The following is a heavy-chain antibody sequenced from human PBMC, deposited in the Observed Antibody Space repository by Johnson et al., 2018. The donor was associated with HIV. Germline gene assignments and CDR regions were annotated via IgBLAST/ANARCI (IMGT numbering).Heavy chain of an antibody. CDR1: GFTVSSNY. D-gene: IGHD1-26*01. Sequence: QVQLVESGGGLIQPGGSLRLSCAASGFTVSSNYMSWVRQAPGKGLEWVALISYDGSHKFYADSVKGRFTISRDNPKNTLYLQMNSLRAEDTAVYYCARVRVGAFDILGQGTMVTVSS. CDR3: ARVRVGAFDI. V-gene: IGHV3-30*14. J-gene: IGHJ3*02. CDR2: ISYDGSHK.